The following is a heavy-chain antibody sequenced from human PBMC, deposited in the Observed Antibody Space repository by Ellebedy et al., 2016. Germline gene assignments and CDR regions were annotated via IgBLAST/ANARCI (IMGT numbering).Heavy chain of an antibody. CDR3: ARERERFLLS. CDR2: IIPIFGTA. CDR1: GYTFTGYY. J-gene: IGHJ5*02. Sequence: SVKVSXXASGYTFTGYYMHWVRQAPGQGLEWMGGIIPIFGTANYAQKFQGRVTITADESTSTAYMELSSLRSEDTAVYYCARERERFLLSWGQGTLVTVSS. V-gene: IGHV1-69*13. D-gene: IGHD3-3*01.